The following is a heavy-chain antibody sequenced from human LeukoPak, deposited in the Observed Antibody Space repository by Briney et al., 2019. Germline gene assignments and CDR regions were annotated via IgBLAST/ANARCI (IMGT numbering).Heavy chain of an antibody. D-gene: IGHD5-18*01. V-gene: IGHV3-7*01. CDR1: GFILSYYW. Sequence: GGSLRLSCAASGFILSYYWRSWVRQAPGKGLEWVANIKQDESERLYVDSVKGRFTISRDNAENSVYLQMDSLRDEDTAVYYCARGRFNYGLGMDVWGQGTTVTVSS. CDR2: IKQDESER. CDR3: ARGRFNYGLGMDV. J-gene: IGHJ6*02.